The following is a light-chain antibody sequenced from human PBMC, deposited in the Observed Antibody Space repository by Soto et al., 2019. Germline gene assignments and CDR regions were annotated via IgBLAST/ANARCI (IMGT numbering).Light chain of an antibody. CDR2: DAS. Sequence: DIQMTQSPSSPSASVGDRVTISCQASQDISNYLNWYLRKPGKAPKLLIYDASNLETGVPSRFSGSGSGTDFTFTISSLQPEDIATYYCQQYDNLPLTFGGGTKVDI. J-gene: IGKJ4*01. V-gene: IGKV1-33*01. CDR3: QQYDNLPLT. CDR1: QDISNY.